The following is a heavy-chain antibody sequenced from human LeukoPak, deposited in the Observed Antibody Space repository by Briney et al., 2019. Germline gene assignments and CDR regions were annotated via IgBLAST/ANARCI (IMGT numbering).Heavy chain of an antibody. CDR2: MNPNSGNT. CDR3: ARMHSGYDYYYYGMDV. D-gene: IGHD5-12*01. Sequence: ASVKVSCKVSGYTLTELSMHWVRQATGQGLEWMGWMNPNSGNTGYAQKFQGRVTMTRNTSISTAYMELSSLRSEDTAVYYCARMHSGYDYYYYGMDVWGQGTTVTVSS. V-gene: IGHV1-8*01. CDR1: GYTLTELS. J-gene: IGHJ6*02.